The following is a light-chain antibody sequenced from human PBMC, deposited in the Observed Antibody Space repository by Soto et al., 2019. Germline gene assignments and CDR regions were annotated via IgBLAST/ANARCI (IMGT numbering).Light chain of an antibody. CDR3: HQYTIWRSIP. CDR1: QSISSW. V-gene: IGKV1-5*01. J-gene: IGKJ5*01. Sequence: IQITQYPSTLSASVGDRVTITCRASQSISSWLAWYQQKPGKAPKLLIYDASSLESGVPSRFSGSGSGTEFTLTISSLQPEDFAIYYCHQYTIWRSIPFGPGTRLEIK. CDR2: DAS.